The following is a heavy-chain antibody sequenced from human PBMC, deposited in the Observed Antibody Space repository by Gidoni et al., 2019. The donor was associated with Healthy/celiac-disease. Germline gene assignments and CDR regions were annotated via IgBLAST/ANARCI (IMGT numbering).Heavy chain of an antibody. CDR2: ISWNSGSI. CDR1: GFTFDDYA. V-gene: IGHV3-9*01. J-gene: IGHJ3*02. D-gene: IGHD2-15*01. CDR3: AKDSQRYCSGGSCYSGTFDI. Sequence: EVQLVESGGGLVQPGRSLRLSCAASGFTFDDYAMHWVRQAPGKGLEWVSGISWNSGSIGYADSVKGRFTISRDNAKNSLYLQMNSLRAEDTALYYCAKDSQRYCSGGSCYSGTFDIWGQGTMVTVSS.